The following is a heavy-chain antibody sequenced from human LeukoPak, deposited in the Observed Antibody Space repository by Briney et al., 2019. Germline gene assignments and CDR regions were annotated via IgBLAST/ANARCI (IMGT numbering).Heavy chain of an antibody. CDR1: GFTFSNYW. CDR3: ARGNNRREDY. J-gene: IGHJ4*02. CDR2: ISSSGSTI. D-gene: IGHD1-14*01. Sequence: PGGSLRLSCAASGFTFSNYWISWVRQAPGKGLEWVSYISSSGSTIYYADSVKGRFTISRDNAKNSLYLQLNSLRAEGMGVYYCARGNNRREDYWGQGTLVTVSS. V-gene: IGHV3-48*04.